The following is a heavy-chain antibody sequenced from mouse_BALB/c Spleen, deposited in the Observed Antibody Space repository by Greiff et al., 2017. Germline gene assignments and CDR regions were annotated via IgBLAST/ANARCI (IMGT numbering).Heavy chain of an antibody. V-gene: IGHV1-12*01. CDR2: IYPGNGDT. J-gene: IGHJ4*01. Sequence: QVQLQQPGAELVKPGASVKMSCKASGYTFTSYNMHWVKQTPGQGLEWIGAIYPGNGDTSYNQKFKGKATLTADKSSSTAYMQLSSLTSEDSAVYYCASGYYAMDYWGQGTSVTVSS. CDR3: ASGYYAMDY. CDR1: GYTFTSYN.